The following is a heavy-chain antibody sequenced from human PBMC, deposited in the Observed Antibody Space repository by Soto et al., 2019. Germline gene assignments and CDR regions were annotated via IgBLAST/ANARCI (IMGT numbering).Heavy chain of an antibody. Sequence: PGGSLRLSCVASGFSFSSYDMSWVRQAPGKGLEWVSFIIGNSGTTYYADSVKGRFTISRENSKNTLYLQMSRLGAEDTAAYHCAKGSTYSFYFDQWGQGTLVTVYS. D-gene: IGHD5-18*01. V-gene: IGHV3-23*01. J-gene: IGHJ4*01. CDR3: AKGSTYSFYFDQ. CDR2: IIGNSGTT. CDR1: GFSFSSYD.